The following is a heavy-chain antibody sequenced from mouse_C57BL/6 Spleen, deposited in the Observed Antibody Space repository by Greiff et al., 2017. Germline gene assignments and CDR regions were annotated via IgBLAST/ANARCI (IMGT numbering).Heavy chain of an antibody. V-gene: IGHV14-2*01. D-gene: IGHD3-3*01. CDR3: ARWGTMWYFDV. Sequence: EVQLQESGAELVKPGASVKLSCTASGFNIKDYYMHWVKQRTEQGLEWIGRIDPEDGETKYAPQFQGKATITADTSSNRAYLQLSSLTSEDTAVYYCARWGTMWYFDVWGTGTTVTVSS. J-gene: IGHJ1*03. CDR1: GFNIKDYY. CDR2: IDPEDGET.